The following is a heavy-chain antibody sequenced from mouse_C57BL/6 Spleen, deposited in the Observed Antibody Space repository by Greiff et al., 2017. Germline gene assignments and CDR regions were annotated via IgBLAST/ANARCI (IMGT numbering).Heavy chain of an antibody. V-gene: IGHV14-4*01. CDR2: IDPENGDT. CDR3: TTGMIEERYAMDY. CDR1: GFNIKDDY. D-gene: IGHD2-3*01. J-gene: IGHJ4*01. Sequence: EVKLMESGAELVRPGASVKLSCTASGFNIKDDYMHWVKQRPEQGLEWIGWIDPENGDTEYASKFQGKATITADTSSNTAYLQLSSLTSEYTAVYYCTTGMIEERYAMDYWGQGTSVTVSA.